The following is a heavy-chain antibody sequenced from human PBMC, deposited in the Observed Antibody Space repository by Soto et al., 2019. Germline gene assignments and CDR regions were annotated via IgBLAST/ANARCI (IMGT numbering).Heavy chain of an antibody. J-gene: IGHJ4*02. CDR2: INHSGST. V-gene: IGHV4-34*01. Sequence: SETLSLTCAVYGGSFSGYYWSWIRQPPGKGLEWIGEINHSGSTNYNPSLKSRVTISVDTSKNQFSLKLSSVTAADTAVYYCARVRVATSYLDYWGQGTLVTVSS. CDR1: GGSFSGYY. CDR3: ARVRVATSYLDY. D-gene: IGHD5-12*01.